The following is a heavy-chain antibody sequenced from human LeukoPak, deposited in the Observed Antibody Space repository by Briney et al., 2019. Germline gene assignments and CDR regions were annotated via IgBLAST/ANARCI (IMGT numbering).Heavy chain of an antibody. CDR3: ASRPYYYDSSGSLDY. J-gene: IGHJ4*02. CDR2: IIPIFGTA. D-gene: IGHD3-22*01. Sequence: SVKVSSKASVGTFSSYAISWVRQAPGQGLEWMGGIIPIFGTANYAQKFQGRVTITADESTSTAYMELSSLRSEDTAVYYCASRPYYYDSSGSLDYWGQGTLVTVSS. V-gene: IGHV1-69*13. CDR1: VGTFSSYA.